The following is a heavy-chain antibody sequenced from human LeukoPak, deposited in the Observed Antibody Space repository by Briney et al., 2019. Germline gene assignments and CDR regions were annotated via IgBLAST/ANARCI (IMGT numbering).Heavy chain of an antibody. CDR3: ASPYSSSWYAGYFQH. CDR1: GYSFTSYW. Sequence: GESLKISCKGSGYSFTSYWVGWVRQMPGKGLEWMGIIYSGDSDTRYSPSFQGQVTISADKSISTAYLQWSSLKASDTAMYYCASPYSSSWYAGYFQHWGQGTLVTVSS. D-gene: IGHD6-13*01. CDR2: IYSGDSDT. J-gene: IGHJ1*01. V-gene: IGHV5-51*01.